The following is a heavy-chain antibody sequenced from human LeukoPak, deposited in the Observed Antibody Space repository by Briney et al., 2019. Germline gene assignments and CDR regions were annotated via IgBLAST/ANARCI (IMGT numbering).Heavy chain of an antibody. CDR3: ARAGLRYFDWLLWGFDY. V-gene: IGHV3-30-3*01. Sequence: GGSLRLSCAASGFTLSSYAMHWVRQAPGKGLEWVAVISYDGSNKYYADSVKGRFTISRDNSKNTLYLQMNSLRAEDTAVYYCARAGLRYFDWLLWGFDYWGQGTLVTVSS. D-gene: IGHD3-9*01. CDR1: GFTLSSYA. J-gene: IGHJ4*02. CDR2: ISYDGSNK.